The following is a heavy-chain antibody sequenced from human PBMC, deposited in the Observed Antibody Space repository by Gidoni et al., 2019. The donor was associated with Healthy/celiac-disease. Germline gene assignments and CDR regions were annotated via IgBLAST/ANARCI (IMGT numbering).Heavy chain of an antibody. CDR3: AKDASKDDDSSGYYFDY. CDR2: ISYDGSNK. CDR1: GFTFRSYG. D-gene: IGHD3-22*01. Sequence: QVQLVESGGGVVKPGRSLSLSCAASGFTFRSYGMHGVRQAPGQALEWVAVISYDGSNKDYADAVKGRFTISRDNSKNTLYLQMNSLRAEDTAVYYCAKDASKDDDSSGYYFDYWGQGTLVTVSS. J-gene: IGHJ4*02. V-gene: IGHV3-30*18.